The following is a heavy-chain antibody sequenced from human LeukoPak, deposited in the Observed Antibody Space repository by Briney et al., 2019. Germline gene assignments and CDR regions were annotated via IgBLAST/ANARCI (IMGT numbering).Heavy chain of an antibody. CDR1: GFSFTDYW. CDR3: ARGQTLTF. CDR2: INQDGSKK. Sequence: GGSLRLSCTTSGFSFTDYWMTWVRQAPGKGLEWVANINQDGSKKFYVDSVKGRFTISRDNAKNALYLQMNSLRAEDTGVYFCARGQTLTFWGQGTLVTVSS. V-gene: IGHV3-7*01. J-gene: IGHJ4*02.